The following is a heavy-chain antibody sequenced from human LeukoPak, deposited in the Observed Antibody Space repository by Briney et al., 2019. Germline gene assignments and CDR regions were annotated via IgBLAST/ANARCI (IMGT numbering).Heavy chain of an antibody. J-gene: IGHJ3*02. Sequence: GGSLRLSCAASGFTFSSYGMHWVRQAPGKGLEWVAVVSYDGSNKYYADSVKGRFTISRDNSKNTLYLQMNSLRADDTAVYHCARQETSIYNGAFDIWGQGTMVTVSS. CDR3: ARQETSIYNGAFDI. V-gene: IGHV3-30*03. CDR1: GFTFSSYG. D-gene: IGHD1-1*01. CDR2: VSYDGSNK.